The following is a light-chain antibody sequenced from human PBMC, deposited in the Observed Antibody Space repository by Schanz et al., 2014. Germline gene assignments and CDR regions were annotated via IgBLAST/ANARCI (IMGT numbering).Light chain of an antibody. CDR3: QQYNNWPYT. Sequence: EIVMTQSPATLSVSPGERATLSCRASHSVNTNLAWYQQKSGQAPRLLIYGASTRATGIPARFSGSGSGTEITLTINSLQSEDFAVYYCQQYNNWPYTFGQGTKLEIK. CDR1: HSVNTN. J-gene: IGKJ2*01. V-gene: IGKV3-15*01. CDR2: GAS.